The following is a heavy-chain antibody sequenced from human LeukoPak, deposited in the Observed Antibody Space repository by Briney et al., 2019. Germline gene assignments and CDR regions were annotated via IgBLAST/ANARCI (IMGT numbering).Heavy chain of an antibody. Sequence: SETLSLTCAVYGGAFSGYYWSWIRQPPGKGLEWIGEINHSGSTNYNPSLKSRVTISVDTSKNQFSLMLSSVTAADTAVYYCARGGPLYMMVRKVGPALDYWGQGTLVTVSS. J-gene: IGHJ4*02. CDR3: ARGGPLYMMVRKVGPALDY. CDR1: GGAFSGYY. D-gene: IGHD3-10*01. V-gene: IGHV4-34*01. CDR2: INHSGST.